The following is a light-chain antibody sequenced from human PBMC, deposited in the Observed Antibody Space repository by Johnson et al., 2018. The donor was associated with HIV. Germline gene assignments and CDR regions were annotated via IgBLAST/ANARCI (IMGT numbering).Light chain of an antibody. Sequence: QSVLTQPPSASGTPGQRVTISCSGSSSNIGSKYVYWYQQLPGTAPKLLIYRNNQRPSGIPDRFSGSKSGTSATLGISGLQTGDEADYYCGTWDNSLSAGVFGSGTNVTVL. CDR1: SSNIGSKY. J-gene: IGLJ1*01. CDR3: GTWDNSLSAGV. CDR2: RNN. V-gene: IGLV1-51*02.